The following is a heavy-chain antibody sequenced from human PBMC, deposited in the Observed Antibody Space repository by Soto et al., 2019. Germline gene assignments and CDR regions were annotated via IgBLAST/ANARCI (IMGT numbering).Heavy chain of an antibody. J-gene: IGHJ3*02. D-gene: IGHD3-16*01. CDR3: GGGGGGEAGAFDI. Sequence: PGGSLRLSCAASGFTFSSYSMNWVRQAPGKGLEWVSSISSSSSYIYYADSVKGRFTISRDNAKNSLYLQMNSLRAEDTAVYYCGGGGGGEAGAFDIWGQGTMVTVSS. CDR1: GFTFSSYS. CDR2: ISSSSSYI. V-gene: IGHV3-21*01.